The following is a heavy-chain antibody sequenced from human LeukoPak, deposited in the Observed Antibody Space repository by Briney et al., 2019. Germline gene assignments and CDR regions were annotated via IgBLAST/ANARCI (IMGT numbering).Heavy chain of an antibody. J-gene: IGHJ4*02. CDR2: INTNTGNP. Sequence: ASVKVSCKASGYTFGTYAINWVRQAPGQGLEWMGWINTNTGNPTYAQGFTGRFVFSLDTSVSTAYLQVSSLRAEDTAVYYCARAELSCSGSTCFSYWGQGTLVTVSS. CDR1: GYTFGTYA. V-gene: IGHV7-4-1*02. CDR3: ARAELSCSGSTCFSY. D-gene: IGHD2-15*01.